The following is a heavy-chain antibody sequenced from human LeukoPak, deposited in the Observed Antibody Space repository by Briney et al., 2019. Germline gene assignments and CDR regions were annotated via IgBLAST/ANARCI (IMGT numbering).Heavy chain of an antibody. J-gene: IGHJ4*02. V-gene: IGHV4-39*01. Sequence: SETLSLTCTVSGGSISSSSYSWGWIRQPPGKGLEWIGSIYYSGSTYYNPSLKSRVTISVDTSKNQFSLKLSSVTAADTAVYYCARRNDFWSGGVIDYWGQGTLVTVSS. CDR2: IYYSGST. D-gene: IGHD3-3*01. CDR1: GGSISSSSYS. CDR3: ARRNDFWSGGVIDY.